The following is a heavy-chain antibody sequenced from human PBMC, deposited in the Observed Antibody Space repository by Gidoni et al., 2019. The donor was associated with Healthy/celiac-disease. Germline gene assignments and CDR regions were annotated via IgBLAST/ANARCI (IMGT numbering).Heavy chain of an antibody. V-gene: IGHV3-23*01. CDR3: ATTRGAMTTVVTFPEYYFDY. J-gene: IGHJ4*02. Sequence: EVQLLESGGGWVQPGGSMRICCAASGLTFRIYAMSWVRQAPGKGLEWVSAISGSGGSTYYADSVKGRFTISRDNSKNTLYLQMNSLRAEDTAVYYCATTRGAMTTVVTFPEYYFDYWGQGTLVTVSS. CDR2: ISGSGGST. CDR1: GLTFRIYA. D-gene: IGHD4-17*01.